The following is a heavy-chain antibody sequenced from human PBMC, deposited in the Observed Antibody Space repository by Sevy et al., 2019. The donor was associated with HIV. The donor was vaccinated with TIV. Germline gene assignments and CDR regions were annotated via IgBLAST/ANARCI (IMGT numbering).Heavy chain of an antibody. CDR2: IKQDGSEK. J-gene: IGHJ4*02. V-gene: IGHV3-7*01. Sequence: GGSLRLSCAASGFTLSSYWMSWVRQAPGKGLEWVANIKQDGSEKYYVDSGKGRFTISRDNAKNSLYLQMNSLRVEDTAAYYCARARAYYYDNSGYSLDYWGQGTLVTVSS. CDR1: GFTLSSYW. D-gene: IGHD3-22*01. CDR3: ARARAYYYDNSGYSLDY.